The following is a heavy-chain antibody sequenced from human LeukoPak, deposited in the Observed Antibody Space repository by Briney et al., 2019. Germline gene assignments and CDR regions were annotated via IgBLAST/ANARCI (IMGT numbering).Heavy chain of an antibody. J-gene: IGHJ4*02. CDR2: ISSSGSTI. V-gene: IGHV3-11*01. CDR1: GFTFSDYY. D-gene: IGHD6-13*01. Sequence: GGSLRLSCAASGFTFSDYYMSWIRLAPGKGLEWVSYISSSGSTIYYADSVKGRFTISRDNAKNSLYLQMNSLRAEDTAVYYCASGTEQQPESYFDYWGQGTLVTVSS. CDR3: ASGTEQQPESYFDY.